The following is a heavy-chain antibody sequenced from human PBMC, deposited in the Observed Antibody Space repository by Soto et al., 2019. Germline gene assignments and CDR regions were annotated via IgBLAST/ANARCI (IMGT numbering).Heavy chain of an antibody. CDR3: AKAPTEIRPLDY. J-gene: IGHJ4*02. V-gene: IGHV1-2*02. CDR1: GYTFTGYY. CDR2: IIPDSGAT. D-gene: IGHD4-17*01. Sequence: ASVKVSCKASGYTFTGYYIHWVRQAPGQGLEWMGWIIPDSGATNYTQKFQGRVTMTSETSTNTAFLELSSLRAEDTAVYYCAKAPTEIRPLDYWGQGTLVTVSS.